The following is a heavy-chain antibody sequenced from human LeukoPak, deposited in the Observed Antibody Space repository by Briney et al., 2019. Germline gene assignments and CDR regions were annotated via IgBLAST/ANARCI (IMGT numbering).Heavy chain of an antibody. CDR1: GFTFSAYA. D-gene: IGHD3-9*01. CDR2: ISGTAAST. CDR3: AKGVRFLDWWMLDY. Sequence: PGGSLRVSCAASGFTFSAYALSWVRQAPGKGLEWVSAISGTAASTYYAGSVKGRFTISRDNSKSTLYLQMNSLRAEDTAIYYCAKGVRFLDWWMLDYWGQGSLVTVSS. J-gene: IGHJ4*02. V-gene: IGHV3-23*01.